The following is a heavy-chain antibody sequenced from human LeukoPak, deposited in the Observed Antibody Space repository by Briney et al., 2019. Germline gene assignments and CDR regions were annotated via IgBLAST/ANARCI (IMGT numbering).Heavy chain of an antibody. D-gene: IGHD6-25*01. CDR1: GYTFTGYY. CDR2: INPNSGGT. J-gene: IGHJ5*02. V-gene: IGHV1-2*04. Sequence: ASVKVSCKASGYTFTGYYMHWVRQAPGQGLEWMGWINPNSGGTNYAQKFQGWVTMTRDTSISTAYMELSRLRSDDTAVYYCARGTADSRGDWFDPWGQGTLVTVSS. CDR3: ARGTADSRGDWFDP.